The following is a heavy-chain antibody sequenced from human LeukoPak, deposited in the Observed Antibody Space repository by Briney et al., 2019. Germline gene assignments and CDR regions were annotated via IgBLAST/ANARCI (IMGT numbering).Heavy chain of an antibody. CDR1: GAAFTVSY. J-gene: IGHJ4*02. CDR3: ATDTDNGVCPYFDY. CDR2: INPNSGGT. D-gene: IGHD2-8*01. Sequence: ASVKVSCTASGAAFTVSYMHLLRQAPGQGLEWMGWINPNSGGTNYAQKFQGRVTMTRETSISTAYMELSRLRTDDTAVYYCATDTDNGVCPYFDYWGQGTLVTVSS. V-gene: IGHV1-2*02.